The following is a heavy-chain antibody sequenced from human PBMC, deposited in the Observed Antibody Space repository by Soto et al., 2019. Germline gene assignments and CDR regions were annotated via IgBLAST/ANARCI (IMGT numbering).Heavy chain of an antibody. Sequence: PSETLSLTCTVSGGSINSYFWSWIRRSPGKGLEWIGRIYYSGSTSYSPSLKSRVSISVDTSKNQFSLEVHSVAAADTAVYYCARAGTNMVQFDYWGQGTLVTVSS. CDR1: GGSINSYF. D-gene: IGHD3-10*01. CDR2: IYYSGST. V-gene: IGHV4-59*01. CDR3: ARAGTNMVQFDY. J-gene: IGHJ4*02.